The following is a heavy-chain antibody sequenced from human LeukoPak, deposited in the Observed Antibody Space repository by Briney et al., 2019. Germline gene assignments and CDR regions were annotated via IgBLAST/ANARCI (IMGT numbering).Heavy chain of an antibody. CDR2: MNPNSGNT. J-gene: IGHJ4*02. Sequence: ASVKVSCKASGGTFSSYDINWVRQATGQGLEWMGWMNPNSGNTGYAQKFQGRVTITRNTSISTAYMELSSLRSEDTAVYYCARGLTYYYGSEKTTPDFDYWGQGTLVTVSS. V-gene: IGHV1-8*03. CDR1: GGTFSSYD. D-gene: IGHD3-10*01. CDR3: ARGLTYYYGSEKTTPDFDY.